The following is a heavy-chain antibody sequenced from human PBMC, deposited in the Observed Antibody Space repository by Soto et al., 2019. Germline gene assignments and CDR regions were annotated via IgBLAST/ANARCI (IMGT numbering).Heavy chain of an antibody. CDR2: ISYDGSNK. D-gene: IGHD1-26*01. CDR1: GFTFSSYA. J-gene: IGHJ1*01. Sequence: QVQLVESGGGVVQPGRSLRLSCAASGFTFSSYAMHWVRQAPGKGLEWVAVISYDGSNKYYADSVKGRFTISRDNSKNTLYLQMNSLRAEDTAVYYCARDIVWEVKVGAASGYFQHWGQGTLVTVSS. V-gene: IGHV3-30-3*01. CDR3: ARDIVWEVKVGAASGYFQH.